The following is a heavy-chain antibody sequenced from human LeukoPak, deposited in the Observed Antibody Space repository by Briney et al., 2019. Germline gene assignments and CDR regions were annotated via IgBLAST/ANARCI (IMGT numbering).Heavy chain of an antibody. J-gene: IGHJ4*02. V-gene: IGHV3-48*03. D-gene: IGHD3-22*01. Sequence: GGSLRLSCAASGFTFSSYEMNWVRRAPGKGLEWVSYIGDSGTTIYYADSVKGRFTISRDNAKNSLYLQMNSLRAEDTAVYYCARDTETYYYDSSGYSLDYWGQGTLVTVSS. CDR1: GFTFSSYE. CDR2: IGDSGTTI. CDR3: ARDTETYYYDSSGYSLDY.